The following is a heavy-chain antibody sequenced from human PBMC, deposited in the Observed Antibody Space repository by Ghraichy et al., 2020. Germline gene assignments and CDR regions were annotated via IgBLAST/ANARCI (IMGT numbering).Heavy chain of an antibody. J-gene: IGHJ4*02. D-gene: IGHD2-21*01. V-gene: IGHV3-7*01. CDR2: LNQDGSKN. CDR1: EFSFSKYW. Sequence: GGSLRLSCVGSEFSFSKYWMSWVRQAPGKGLEWVANLNQDGSKNHYAGSVKGRFTISRDNAKKSLYLHMISLRAEDTAVYYYARGASCGGDCYTEYYFDSWGQGTLVNV. CDR3: ARGASCGGDCYTEYYFDS.